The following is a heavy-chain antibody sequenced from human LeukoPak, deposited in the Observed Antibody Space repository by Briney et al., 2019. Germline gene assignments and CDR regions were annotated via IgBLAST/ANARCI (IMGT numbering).Heavy chain of an antibody. V-gene: IGHV3-30*18. Sequence: GGSLRLSCAASRFSFDDYGMNWVRQAPGKGLEWVAVISFDGTDAFYADSVKGRFTISRDNSKNTLYLQMNSLRAEDTAVYYCAKPAKTDYADYWGQGTLVTVSS. CDR1: RFSFDDYG. J-gene: IGHJ4*02. CDR2: ISFDGTDA. D-gene: IGHD1-14*01. CDR3: AKPAKTDYADY.